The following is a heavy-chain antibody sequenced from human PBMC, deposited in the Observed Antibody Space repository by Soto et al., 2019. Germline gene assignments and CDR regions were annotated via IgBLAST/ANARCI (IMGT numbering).Heavy chain of an antibody. Sequence: PGGSLRLSCAASGFTFSNYNMNWVRQAPGKGLEWVSSISTSSSYIYYADSVKGRFTISRDNAKNSLYLQMNSLRVEDTAVYYCARDYSSSWPDAFDIWGQGTMVTVSS. J-gene: IGHJ3*02. CDR1: GFTFSNYN. D-gene: IGHD6-13*01. V-gene: IGHV3-21*01. CDR3: ARDYSSSWPDAFDI. CDR2: ISTSSSYI.